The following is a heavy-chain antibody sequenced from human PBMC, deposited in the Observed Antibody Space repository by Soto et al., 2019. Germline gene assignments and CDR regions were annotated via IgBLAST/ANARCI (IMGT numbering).Heavy chain of an antibody. CDR1: GDSVSRDSAA. J-gene: IGHJ6*03. CDR3: ARGSWDDVSGHYYIDV. Sequence: QVQLQQSGPGLVKPSQSVSLTCAISGDSVSRDSAAWNWIRQTPSRGLEWLGRIYYRSKWLNTYEVSVNSRITISPDTSKNQFSLQLSSVTPEDTAVYYCARGSWDDVSGHYYIDVWDEGTTVTVSS. V-gene: IGHV6-1*02. D-gene: IGHD5-12*01. CDR2: IYYRSKWLN.